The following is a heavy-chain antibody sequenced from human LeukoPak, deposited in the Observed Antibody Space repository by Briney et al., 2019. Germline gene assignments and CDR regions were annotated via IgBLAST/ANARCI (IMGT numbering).Heavy chain of an antibody. J-gene: IGHJ4*02. V-gene: IGHV4-59*01. D-gene: IGHD3-22*01. CDR1: GGSISSYY. Sequence: SETLSLTCTVSGGSISSYYWSWIRQPPGKGLEWIGYIYYSGSTNYNPSLKSRVTISVDTSKNQFSLKLNSVTAADTAVYYCARDRIYYDSSGYQRAFDYWGQGTLVTVSS. CDR2: IYYSGST. CDR3: ARDRIYYDSSGYQRAFDY.